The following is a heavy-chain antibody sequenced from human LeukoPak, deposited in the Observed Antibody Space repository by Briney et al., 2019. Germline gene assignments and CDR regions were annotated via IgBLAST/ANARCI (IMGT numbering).Heavy chain of an antibody. CDR1: GGSISSYY. V-gene: IGHV4-59*08. CDR2: IYYSGST. CDR3: ARGYSSSWSDY. J-gene: IGHJ4*02. D-gene: IGHD6-13*01. Sequence: PSETLSLTCTVSGGSISSYYWSWIRQPPGKGLEWIGYIYYSGSTNYNPSLKSRVTISVDTPKNQFSLKLSSVTAADTAVYYCARGYSSSWSDYWGQGTLVTVSS.